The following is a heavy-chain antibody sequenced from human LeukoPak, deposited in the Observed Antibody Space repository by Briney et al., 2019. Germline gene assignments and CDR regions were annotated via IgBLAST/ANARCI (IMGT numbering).Heavy chain of an antibody. CDR3: ARDTPYDFWSGYYTGAGAFDI. Sequence: ASVKVSCKASGYTFTSYGISWVRQASGQGLEWMGRINPNSGGTNYAQKFQGRVTMTRDTSISTAYMELSRLRSDDTAVYYCARDTPYDFWSGYYTGAGAFDIWGQGTMVTVSS. J-gene: IGHJ3*02. CDR1: GYTFTSYG. CDR2: INPNSGGT. D-gene: IGHD3-3*01. V-gene: IGHV1-2*06.